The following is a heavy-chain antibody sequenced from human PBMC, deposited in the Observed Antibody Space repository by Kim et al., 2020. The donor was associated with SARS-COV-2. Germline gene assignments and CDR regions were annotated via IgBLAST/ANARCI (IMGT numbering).Heavy chain of an antibody. CDR2: ISSSGSTI. J-gene: IGHJ4*02. D-gene: IGHD3-9*01. V-gene: IGHV3-11*01. CDR3: ARSSPSPILRYFDWLLFDY. CDR1: GFTFSDYY. Sequence: GGSLRLSCAASGFTFSDYYMSWIRQAPGKGLEWVSYISSSGSTIYYADSVKGRFTISRDNAKNSLYLQMNSLRAEDTAVYYCARSSPSPILRYFDWLLFDYWGQGTLVTVSS.